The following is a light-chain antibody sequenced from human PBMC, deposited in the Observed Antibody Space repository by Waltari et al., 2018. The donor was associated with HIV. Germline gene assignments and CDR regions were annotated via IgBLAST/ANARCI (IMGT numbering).Light chain of an antibody. CDR1: QGIGND. CDR2: AAS. J-gene: IGKJ2*01. V-gene: IGKV1-6*01. Sequence: AIQMSQSPPSLSASVGDRVTITCRASQGIGNDLSWYQQRPGKAPTLLIYAASILKTGVSSRFSGSGSVTDFSLTISSLQPEDSATYYCLQDYIFPYTFGPGTKLDIK. CDR3: LQDYIFPYT.